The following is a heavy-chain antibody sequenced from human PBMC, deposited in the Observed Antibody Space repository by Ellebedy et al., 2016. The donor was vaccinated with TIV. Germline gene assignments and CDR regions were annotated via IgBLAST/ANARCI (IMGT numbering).Heavy chain of an antibody. V-gene: IGHV4-39*07. D-gene: IGHD5-18*01. CDR2: IHYSGST. CDR1: GGSVSSSSHH. J-gene: IGHJ4*02. Sequence: MPSETLSLTCTVSGGSVSSSSHHWGWIRQPPGKGLEWIGSIHYSGSTHYNPSLKSRVTISVETSKNQFSLKLSSVTAADTAVYYCARDSRRYGWTFDYWGQGTLVTVSS. CDR3: ARDSRRYGWTFDY.